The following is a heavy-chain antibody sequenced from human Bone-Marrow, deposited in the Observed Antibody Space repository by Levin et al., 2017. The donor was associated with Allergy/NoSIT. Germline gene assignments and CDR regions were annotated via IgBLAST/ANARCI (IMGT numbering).Heavy chain of an antibody. CDR3: ATTYCTNGVCPENYFYGLDV. D-gene: IGHD2-8*01. Sequence: PGGSLRLSCAASGFTFNSNGMHWVRQTPGKGLEWVAVISFDGGHSNYAESVKGRFTISRDNSKNILYLQMNSLRAEDTAVYYCATTYCTNGVCPENYFYGLDVWGQGTTVTVSS. V-gene: IGHV3-30*03. CDR1: GFTFNSNG. CDR2: ISFDGGHS. J-gene: IGHJ6*02.